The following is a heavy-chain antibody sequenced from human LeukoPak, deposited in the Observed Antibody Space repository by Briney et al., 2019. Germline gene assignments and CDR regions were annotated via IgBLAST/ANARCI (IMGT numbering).Heavy chain of an antibody. J-gene: IGHJ4*02. D-gene: IGHD4-23*01. CDR3: ARDRGYGGNFDY. V-gene: IGHV3-21*01. Sequence: AGGSLRLSCAASGFTFSSYSMNWVRQAPGKGLEWVSSISSSSSYIYYADSVKGRFTISRDNSKNTLYLQMNSLRAEDTAVYYCARDRGYGGNFDYWGQGTLVTVSS. CDR2: ISSSSSYI. CDR1: GFTFSSYS.